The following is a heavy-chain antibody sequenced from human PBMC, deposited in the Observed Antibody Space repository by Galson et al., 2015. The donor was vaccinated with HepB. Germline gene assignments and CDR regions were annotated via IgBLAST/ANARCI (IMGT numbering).Heavy chain of an antibody. V-gene: IGHV3-30*04. J-gene: IGHJ6*01. Sequence: SLRLSCAASGFAFRSFAIHWVRQAPGKGLEWVAVISHDGSNKHYGDSVKGRFTISRDNTRNTIYLQMNSLRREDTAVYYCARVVSMIAVEGDVWGQGTTVIVSS. D-gene: IGHD3-22*01. CDR2: ISHDGSNK. CDR1: GFAFRSFA. CDR3: ARVVSMIAVEGDV.